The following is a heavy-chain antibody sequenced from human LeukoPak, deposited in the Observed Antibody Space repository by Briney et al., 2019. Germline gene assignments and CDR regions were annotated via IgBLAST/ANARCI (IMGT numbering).Heavy chain of an antibody. Sequence: GASVKVSCKASGYTFTSYDIIWVRQATGQGLEWMGWMNPNSGNTGYAQKFQGRVTMTRNTSISTAYMELSSLRSGDTAVYYCARGVWDDAFDIWGQGTMVTVSS. CDR3: ARGVWDDAFDI. CDR2: MNPNSGNT. J-gene: IGHJ3*02. D-gene: IGHD3-16*01. CDR1: GYTFTSYD. V-gene: IGHV1-8*01.